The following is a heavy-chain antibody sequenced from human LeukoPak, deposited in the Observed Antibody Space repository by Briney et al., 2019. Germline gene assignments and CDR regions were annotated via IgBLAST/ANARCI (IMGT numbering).Heavy chain of an antibody. D-gene: IGHD3-22*01. CDR3: ARGSFDSSGYYVFDY. J-gene: IGHJ4*02. CDR1: GDSIARNY. CDR2: IYNSGNT. V-gene: IGHV4-4*07. Sequence: SATLSLTCTVSGDSIARNYWSWIRQPAGKGLEWIGRIYNSGNTNYSPSLESRVTMSTDTSKNQFSLKLTSVTAADTAVYCARGSFDSSGYYVFDYWGQGTLVTVSS.